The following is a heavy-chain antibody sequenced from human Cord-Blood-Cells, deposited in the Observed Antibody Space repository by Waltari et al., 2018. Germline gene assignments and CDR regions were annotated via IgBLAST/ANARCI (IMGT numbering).Heavy chain of an antibody. CDR1: GYTSTGYF. V-gene: IGHV1-2*02. Sequence: QVQLVQSGAEGKKPGASVKVSCKASGYTSTGYFIHWVRQPPEQGLEWMWWINPNSGGTNYEQKFQGRVTMTRDTSISTAYMELSRLRSDDTAVYYCARDPSPYYDFWSGYYAFDIWGQGTMVTVSS. CDR3: ARDPSPYYDFWSGYYAFDI. J-gene: IGHJ3*02. CDR2: INPNSGGT. D-gene: IGHD3-3*01.